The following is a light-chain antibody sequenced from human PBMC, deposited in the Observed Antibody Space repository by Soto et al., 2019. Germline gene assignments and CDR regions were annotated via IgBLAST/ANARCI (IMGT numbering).Light chain of an antibody. CDR1: SSDVGSYNL. Sequence: QSVLTQPASVSGSPGQSITISCTGTSSDVGSYNLVSWYQQHPGKATKLMIYEVSKRPSGVSNRFSGSKSVNTASLTISGLQAXXXXXXXXXXXXXSXTFLYVFGTGTKVTVL. CDR3: XXXXXSXTFLYV. J-gene: IGLJ1*01. CDR2: EVS. V-gene: IGLV2-23*02.